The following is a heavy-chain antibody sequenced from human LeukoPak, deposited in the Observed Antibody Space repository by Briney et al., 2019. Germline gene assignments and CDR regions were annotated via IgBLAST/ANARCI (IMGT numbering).Heavy chain of an antibody. D-gene: IGHD6-13*01. Sequence: PSQTLSLTCTVSGGSISSGDYYWSWIRQPPGKGLEWIGYIYYSGSTYYNSSLKSRVTISEDTSKNQFSLNLSSVTAADTAVYYCARVTLGIAAAGTYYFDYWGQGTLVTVSS. J-gene: IGHJ4*02. CDR1: GGSISSGDYY. CDR2: IYYSGST. CDR3: ARVTLGIAAAGTYYFDY. V-gene: IGHV4-30-4*01.